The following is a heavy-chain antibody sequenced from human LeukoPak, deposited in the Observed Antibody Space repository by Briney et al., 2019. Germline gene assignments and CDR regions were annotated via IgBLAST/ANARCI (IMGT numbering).Heavy chain of an antibody. CDR3: AKLPYGSGSYYNGYVDY. CDR1: GFTFSSYG. J-gene: IGHJ4*02. Sequence: PGESLRLSCAASGFTFSSYGMHWVRQAPGKGLEWVAFIRYDGSNKYYADSVKGRFTISRDNSKNTLYLQMNSLRAEDTAVYYCAKLPYGSGSYYNGYVDYWGQGTLVTVSS. V-gene: IGHV3-30*02. CDR2: IRYDGSNK. D-gene: IGHD3-10*01.